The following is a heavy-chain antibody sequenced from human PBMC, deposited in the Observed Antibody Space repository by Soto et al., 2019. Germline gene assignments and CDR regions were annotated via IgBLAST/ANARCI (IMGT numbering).Heavy chain of an antibody. J-gene: IGHJ4*02. CDR3: ARNSGYSSGWFSL. CDR2: IYPGDSDT. Sequence: PGESLKISGKGSGCSFTSYWIGWVRQMPGKGLEWMGIIYPGDSDTRYSPSFQGQVTISADKSISTAYLQWSSLKASDTAMYYCARNSGYSSGWFSLWGQGTLVTVPQ. D-gene: IGHD6-19*01. CDR1: GCSFTSYW. V-gene: IGHV5-51*01.